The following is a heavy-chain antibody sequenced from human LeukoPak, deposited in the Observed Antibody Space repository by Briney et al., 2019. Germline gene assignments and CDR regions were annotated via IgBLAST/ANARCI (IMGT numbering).Heavy chain of an antibody. CDR1: GFTLSSYG. CDR2: IGYDGSSQ. D-gene: IGHD4-11*01. CDR3: AKGGTATAPAGAFDI. Sequence: GGSLRLSCAASGFTLSSYGMHWVRHSPGKGLEGVAFIGYDGSSQYYADSVKGRFTISRDNSKNTLYLQMNSLRVEDTAVYNCAKGGTATAPAGAFDIWGQGTMVTVSS. J-gene: IGHJ3*02. V-gene: IGHV3-30*02.